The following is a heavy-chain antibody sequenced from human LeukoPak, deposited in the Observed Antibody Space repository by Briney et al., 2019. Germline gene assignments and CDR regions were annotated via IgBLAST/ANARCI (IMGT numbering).Heavy chain of an antibody. Sequence: GGSLRLSCAASGFTFDDYGMTWVRQAPGKGLEWVSGINWTGGSTGYADSVKGRFTISRDNAKNSLYLQMNSLRAEDTALYYCAKGGSSGWYIDYWGQGTLVTVSS. J-gene: IGHJ4*02. CDR1: GFTFDDYG. CDR3: AKGGSSGWYIDY. V-gene: IGHV3-20*04. D-gene: IGHD6-19*01. CDR2: INWTGGST.